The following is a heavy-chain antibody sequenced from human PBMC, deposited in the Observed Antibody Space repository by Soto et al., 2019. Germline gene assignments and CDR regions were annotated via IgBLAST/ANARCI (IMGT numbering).Heavy chain of an antibody. J-gene: IGHJ4*02. D-gene: IGHD2-8*02. Sequence: SETLSLTCAVYGGSFSGYYWTWIRQPPGTGLEWIGEINHSGSTNYNPSLKSRVTISVDTSKNQFSLKLTSVTAADTAVYYCERDKITGLFDYWGQGTLVTISS. V-gene: IGHV4-34*01. CDR3: ERDKITGLFDY. CDR1: GGSFSGYY. CDR2: INHSGST.